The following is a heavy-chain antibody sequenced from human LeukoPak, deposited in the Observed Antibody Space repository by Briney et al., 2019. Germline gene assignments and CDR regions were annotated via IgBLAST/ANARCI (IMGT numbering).Heavy chain of an antibody. Sequence: GGSLRLSCAASGFTFSDYYMSWIRQAPGRGLEWVSYISSSGSTIYYADSVKGRFTISRDNAKNSLYLQMNSLRAEDTAVYYCVSGSWGNVYYYYGMDVWGQGTTVTVSS. CDR2: ISSSGSTI. CDR3: VSGSWGNVYYYYGMDV. J-gene: IGHJ6*02. V-gene: IGHV3-11*01. D-gene: IGHD3-16*01. CDR1: GFTFSDYY.